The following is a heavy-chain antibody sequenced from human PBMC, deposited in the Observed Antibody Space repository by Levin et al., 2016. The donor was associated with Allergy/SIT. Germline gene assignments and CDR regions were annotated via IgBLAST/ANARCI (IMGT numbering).Heavy chain of an antibody. CDR3: ARGYTEYYDFWSGYYPYGMDV. J-gene: IGHJ6*02. CDR2: IIPIFGTA. D-gene: IGHD3-3*01. V-gene: IGHV1-69*01. Sequence: WVRQAPGQGLEWMGGIIPIFGTANYAQKFQGRVTITADESTSTAYMELSSLRSEDTAVYYCARGYTEYYDFWSGYYPYGMDVWGQGTTVTVSS.